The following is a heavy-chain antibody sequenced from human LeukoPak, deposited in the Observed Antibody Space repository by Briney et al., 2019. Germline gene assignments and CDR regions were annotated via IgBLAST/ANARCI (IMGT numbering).Heavy chain of an antibody. CDR3: AREGYCSGGSCYSDYYYYYMDV. V-gene: IGHV4-59*01. Sequence: ASETLSLTRTVSGGSISNYYWSWIRQPPGKGLEWIGYIYYSGSTNYNPSLKSRVTISVDTSKIQFSLKLSSVTAADTAVYYCAREGYCSGGSCYSDYYYYYMDVWGKGTTVTVSS. CDR2: IYYSGST. D-gene: IGHD2-15*01. CDR1: GGSISNYY. J-gene: IGHJ6*03.